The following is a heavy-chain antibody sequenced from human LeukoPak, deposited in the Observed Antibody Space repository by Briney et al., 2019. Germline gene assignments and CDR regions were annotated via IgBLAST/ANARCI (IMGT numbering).Heavy chain of an antibody. J-gene: IGHJ4*02. D-gene: IGHD6-19*01. V-gene: IGHV4-59*01. CDR1: GGSINNYY. CDR2: IYYSGST. CDR3: ARVWSSSGWAFDY. Sequence: SETLSLTCTVSGGSINNYYWSWIRQPPGKGLEWIGYIYYSGSTNYNPSLKSRVTISVDTSKNQFSLKLNSVTAADTAVYYCARVWSSSGWAFDYCGQGTLVTVSS.